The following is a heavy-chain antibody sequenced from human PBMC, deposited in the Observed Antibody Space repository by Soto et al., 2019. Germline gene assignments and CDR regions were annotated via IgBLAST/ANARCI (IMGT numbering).Heavy chain of an antibody. Sequence: QVQLVQSGAEVKKPGASVKVSCKASGYTFTSYAMHWVRQAPGQRLEWMGWINAGNGNTKYSQKFQGRVTITRDTAASTAYMELISLRSEDTAVYYCARVGPTYYYGSGSYYNGGYWGQGTLVTVSS. V-gene: IGHV1-3*01. J-gene: IGHJ4*02. CDR3: ARVGPTYYYGSGSYYNGGY. D-gene: IGHD3-10*01. CDR2: INAGNGNT. CDR1: GYTFTSYA.